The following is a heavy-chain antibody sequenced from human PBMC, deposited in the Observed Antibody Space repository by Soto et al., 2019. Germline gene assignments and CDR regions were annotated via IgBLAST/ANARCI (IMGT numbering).Heavy chain of an antibody. J-gene: IGHJ4*02. Sequence: QVQLQQWGAGLLKPSDTLSVTCAVYGGSFSGHYWSWVRQPPGRGLEWIGDINDAGSANRNPSLKSRVTLSVDTSKNQFSLKLNSVTAAATAVYYCARGIATIPALQGDAPGNSYFDSWGLGTLVTVSS. CDR2: INDAGSA. CDR1: GGSFSGHY. V-gene: IGHV4-34*02. D-gene: IGHD2-21*01. CDR3: ARGIATIPALQGDAPGNSYFDS.